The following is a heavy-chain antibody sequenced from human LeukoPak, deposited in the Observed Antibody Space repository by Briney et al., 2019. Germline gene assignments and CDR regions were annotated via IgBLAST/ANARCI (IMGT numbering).Heavy chain of an antibody. J-gene: IGHJ4*02. D-gene: IGHD3-22*01. CDR2: ISSSGSTI. V-gene: IGHV3-48*03. Sequence: GGSLRLXCAASGFTFSSYEMNWVRQAPGKGLEWVSYISSSGSTIYYADSVKGRFTISRDNAKNSLYLQMNSLRAEDTAVYYCAPEYYYDSSGYYGSYWGQGTLVTVSS. CDR3: APEYYYDSSGYYGSY. CDR1: GFTFSSYE.